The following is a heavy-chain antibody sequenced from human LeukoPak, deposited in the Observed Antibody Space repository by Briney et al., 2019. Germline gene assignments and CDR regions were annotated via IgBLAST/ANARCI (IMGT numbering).Heavy chain of an antibody. D-gene: IGHD1-26*01. CDR3: ARLYGSYYAFDI. Sequence: GASVKVSCKAFGGTFSSYAISWVRQAPGQGLEWMGGIIPIFGTANYAQKFQGRVTITADESTSTAYMELSSLRSEDTAVYYCARLYGSYYAFDIWGQGTMVTVSS. CDR2: IIPIFGTA. J-gene: IGHJ3*02. CDR1: GGTFSSYA. V-gene: IGHV1-69*13.